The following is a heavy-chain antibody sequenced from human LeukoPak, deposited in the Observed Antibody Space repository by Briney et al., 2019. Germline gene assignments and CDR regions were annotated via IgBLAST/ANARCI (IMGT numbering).Heavy chain of an antibody. CDR2: IYYSGST. J-gene: IGHJ4*02. Sequence: PSETLSLTCTVSGGSISSSSYYWGWIRQPPGKGLEWIGSIYYSGSTYYNPSLKSRVTISVDTSKNQFSLKLSSVTAADTAVYYCARRGGYNFPFPFDYWGQGTLVTVSS. D-gene: IGHD5-24*01. V-gene: IGHV4-39*01. CDR3: ARRGGYNFPFPFDY. CDR1: GGSISSSSYY.